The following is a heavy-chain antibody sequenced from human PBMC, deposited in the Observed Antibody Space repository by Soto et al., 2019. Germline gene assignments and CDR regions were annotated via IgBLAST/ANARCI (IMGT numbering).Heavy chain of an antibody. CDR3: ARAVHTMVQGVRFRVDQ. J-gene: IGHJ4*02. D-gene: IGHD3-10*01. V-gene: IGHV1-2*02. CDR1: GYTFTAYY. CDR2: INPNGGGT. Sequence: QVQLVQSGAEMKKPGASVKVSCESSGYTFTAYYIHWVRQAPGHGLEWMGWINPNGGGTKDAQKFQGRVTMTRDTSINTAYMELTRLTSDDTAVYYCARAVHTMVQGVRFRVDQWGQGSLVTISS.